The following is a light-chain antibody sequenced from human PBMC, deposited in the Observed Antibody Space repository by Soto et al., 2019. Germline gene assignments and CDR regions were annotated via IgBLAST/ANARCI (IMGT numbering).Light chain of an antibody. CDR1: QSISNS. Sequence: SPGERATLSCRASQSISNSLAWYQHKIGQAPSLLIYDASTRATGIPARFSGSGSGTEFTLTISSLQSEDFAVYFCQQYYNWPLYTFGQGTRLEIK. J-gene: IGKJ2*01. CDR3: QQYYNWPLYT. CDR2: DAS. V-gene: IGKV3-15*01.